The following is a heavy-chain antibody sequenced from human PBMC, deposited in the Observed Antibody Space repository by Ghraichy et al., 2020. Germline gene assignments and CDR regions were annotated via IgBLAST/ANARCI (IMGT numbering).Heavy chain of an antibody. CDR2: INHSGST. Sequence: SETLSLTCAVSGGSFSGYYWSWIRQPPGKGLEWIGEINHSGSTNYNPSLKSRVTISIDTSKNQFSLKLNSVTAADTAVYYCARGGRASIVGAILFDYWGQGTLVTVSS. CDR1: GGSFSGYY. D-gene: IGHD1-26*01. CDR3: ARGGRASIVGAILFDY. J-gene: IGHJ4*02. V-gene: IGHV4-34*01.